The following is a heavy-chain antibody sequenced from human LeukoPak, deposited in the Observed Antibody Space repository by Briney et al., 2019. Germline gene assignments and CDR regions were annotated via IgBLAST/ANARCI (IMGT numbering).Heavy chain of an antibody. V-gene: IGHV4-30-4*01. Sequence: SETLSLTCTVSGGSISSGDYYWSWIRQPPGKGLEWIGYIYYSGSTYYNPSLKSRVTISVDTSKNQFSLKLSSVTAADTAVYYCASSSNRYYFDYWGQGTLVTVSS. CDR1: GGSISSGDYY. CDR2: IYYSGST. CDR3: ASSSNRYYFDY. J-gene: IGHJ4*02. D-gene: IGHD2-15*01.